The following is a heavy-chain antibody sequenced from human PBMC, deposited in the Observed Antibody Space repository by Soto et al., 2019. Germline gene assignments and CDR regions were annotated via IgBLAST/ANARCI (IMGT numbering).Heavy chain of an antibody. CDR2: IYYSGST. J-gene: IGHJ4*02. CDR1: GGSISSGDYY. CDR3: ARGRGGDYGDYGLIDY. V-gene: IGHV4-30-4*01. Sequence: PSETLSLTCTVSGGSISSGDYYWSWIRQPPGKGLEWIGYIYYSGSTYYNPSLKGRVTMSVDTSKNQFSLNLSSVTAADTAFYYCARGRGGDYGDYGLIDYWGQGTLVTVSS. D-gene: IGHD4-17*01.